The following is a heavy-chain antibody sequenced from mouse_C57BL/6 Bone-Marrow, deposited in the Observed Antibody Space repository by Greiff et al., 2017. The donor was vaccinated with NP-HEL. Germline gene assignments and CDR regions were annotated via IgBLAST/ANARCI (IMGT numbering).Heavy chain of an antibody. CDR2: INPYNGGT. D-gene: IGHD2-4*01. J-gene: IGHJ1*03. Sequence: EVKLQESGPVLVKPGASVKMSCKASGYTFTDYYMNWVKQSHGKSLEWIGVINPYNGGTSYNQKFKGKATLTVDKSSSTAYMELNSLTSEDSAVYYCARNYDYDYWYFDVWGTGTTVTVSS. V-gene: IGHV1-19*01. CDR1: GYTFTDYY. CDR3: ARNYDYDYWYFDV.